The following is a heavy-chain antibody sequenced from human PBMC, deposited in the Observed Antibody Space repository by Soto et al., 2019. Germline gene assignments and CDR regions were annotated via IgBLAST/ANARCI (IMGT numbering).Heavy chain of an antibody. CDR1: GFTFSSYA. Sequence: GESLRLTYAASGFTFSSYAMSWVRQAPGKGLEWISDIYCSGGSTYYADSVKGRSTISSDNSKNILYLQTNSLRAEDTAVYYGAKWACCYDSRGYLFDYWGQGTLVTVSS. D-gene: IGHD3-22*01. J-gene: IGHJ4*02. CDR2: IYCSGGST. CDR3: AKWACCYDSRGYLFDY. V-gene: IGHV3-23*01.